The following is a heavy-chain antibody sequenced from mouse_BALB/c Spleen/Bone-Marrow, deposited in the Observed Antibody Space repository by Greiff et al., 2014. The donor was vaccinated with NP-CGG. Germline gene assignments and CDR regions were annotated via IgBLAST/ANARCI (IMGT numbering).Heavy chain of an antibody. CDR1: GYSFTSYW. CDR2: IYPRNSDT. CDR3: TNGYDYYAMDY. J-gene: IGHJ4*01. D-gene: IGHD2-2*01. V-gene: IGHV1-5*01. Sequence: VQLQQSGTVLARPGASVKMSCKASGYSFTSYWMHWVKQRPGQGLEWIGAIYPRNSDTSYNQKFKGKAKLAAVTSASTAYMELSSLTNEDSAVYYCTNGYDYYAMDYWGQGTSVTVSS.